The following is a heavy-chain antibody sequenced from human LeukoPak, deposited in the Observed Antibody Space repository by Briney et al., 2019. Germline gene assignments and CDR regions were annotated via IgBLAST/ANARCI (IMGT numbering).Heavy chain of an antibody. J-gene: IGHJ4*02. V-gene: IGHV3-23*01. CDR3: ARDLNWNDGSDY. Sequence: GGSLRLSCAASGFTFSSYAMSWVRQAPGKGLEWVSAISGSGGSTYYADSVKGRFTISRDNSKNTLYLQMNSLRAEDTAVYYCARDLNWNDGSDYWGQGTLVTVSS. CDR2: ISGSGGST. D-gene: IGHD1-20*01. CDR1: GFTFSSYA.